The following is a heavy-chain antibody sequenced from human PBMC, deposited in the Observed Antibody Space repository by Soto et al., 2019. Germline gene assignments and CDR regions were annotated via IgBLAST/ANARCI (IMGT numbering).Heavy chain of an antibody. J-gene: IGHJ4*02. V-gene: IGHV4-31*03. Sequence: PSETLSLTCTVSGGSISSGGYYWSWIRQHPGKGLEWIGYIYYSGGTYYNPSLKSRVTISVDTSKNQFSLKLSSVTAADTAVYYCASFPDYYDSSGYYGRFDYWGQGTLVTVSS. D-gene: IGHD3-22*01. CDR2: IYYSGGT. CDR1: GGSISSGGYY. CDR3: ASFPDYYDSSGYYGRFDY.